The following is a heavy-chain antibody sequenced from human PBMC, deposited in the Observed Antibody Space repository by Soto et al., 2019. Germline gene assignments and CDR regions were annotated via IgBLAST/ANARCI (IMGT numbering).Heavy chain of an antibody. CDR1: GFTFSSYG. Sequence: QVQLVESGGGVVQPGRSLRLSCAASGFTFSSYGMHWVRQAPGKGLEWLAVISYDGSNKYYADSVKGRFTISRDNSKNTLYLQMNSLRAEDTAVYYCAKALEQWLPDDAFDIWGQGTMVTVSS. J-gene: IGHJ3*02. D-gene: IGHD6-19*01. CDR2: ISYDGSNK. CDR3: AKALEQWLPDDAFDI. V-gene: IGHV3-30*18.